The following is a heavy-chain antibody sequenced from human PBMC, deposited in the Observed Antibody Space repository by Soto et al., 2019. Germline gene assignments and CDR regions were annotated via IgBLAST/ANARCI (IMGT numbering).Heavy chain of an antibody. CDR2: VNPNSGGT. D-gene: IGHD2-15*01. CDR3: ARSYCSGGSCNRTPYGMDV. CDR1: GYTFTGYY. Sequence: GASVKVSCKASGYTFTGYYMHWVRQAPGQGLEWMGWVNPNSGGTNYAQKFQGWVTMTRDTSISTAYMEMSRLRSDDTAVYYFARSYCSGGSCNRTPYGMDVWGQGTTVTVSS. J-gene: IGHJ6*02. V-gene: IGHV1-2*04.